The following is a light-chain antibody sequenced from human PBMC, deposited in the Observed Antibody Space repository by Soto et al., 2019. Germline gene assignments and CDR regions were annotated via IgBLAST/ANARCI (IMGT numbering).Light chain of an antibody. V-gene: IGLV2-8*01. J-gene: IGLJ1*01. CDR3: RSYAGSNWWV. CDR2: EVS. CDR1: SSDIGGYNY. Sequence: QSVLTQPPSASGSPGQSVTISCTGTSSDIGGYNYVSWYQQHPGKAPKLMIYEVSKRPSGVPDRFSGSKSGNTASLTVSGLQADVEADYYCRSYAGSNWWVFGTGTIVTVL.